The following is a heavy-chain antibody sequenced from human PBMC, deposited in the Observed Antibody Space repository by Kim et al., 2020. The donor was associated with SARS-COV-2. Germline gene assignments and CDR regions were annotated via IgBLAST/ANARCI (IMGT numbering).Heavy chain of an antibody. D-gene: IGHD6-19*01. V-gene: IGHV3-30*04. CDR1: GFTFTMYS. CDR3: ARDPIHASGRGYFDS. Sequence: GGSLRLSCAASGFTFTMYSMHWVRQAPGKGLEWVAFISFDGSNTDYADSVKGRFTVSRDSSKNTVFLEMGRLRLEDTALYFCARDPIHASGRGYFDSWGPGTLVPVSS. CDR2: ISFDGSNT. J-gene: IGHJ4*02.